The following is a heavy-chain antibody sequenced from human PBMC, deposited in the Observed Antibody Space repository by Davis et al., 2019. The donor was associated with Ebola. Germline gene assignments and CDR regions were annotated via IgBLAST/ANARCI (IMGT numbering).Heavy chain of an antibody. Sequence: ASVKVSCKASGYTFTSYAMHWVRQAPGQRLEWMGWINAGNGNTKYSQKFQGRVTITRDTSASTAYMELSSLRSEDTAVYYCARFTYPSNAFDIWGQGTMVTVSS. CDR1: GYTFTSYA. D-gene: IGHD6-6*01. CDR2: INAGNGNT. CDR3: ARFTYPSNAFDI. J-gene: IGHJ3*02. V-gene: IGHV1-3*01.